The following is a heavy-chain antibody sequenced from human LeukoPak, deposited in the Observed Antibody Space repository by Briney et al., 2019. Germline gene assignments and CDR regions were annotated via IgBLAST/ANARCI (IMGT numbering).Heavy chain of an antibody. D-gene: IGHD1-20*01. Sequence: GGSLRLSCAASGFTFTSCWMNWVRQAPGKGLEWMANIKPDGSEKYYVDSVKGRFTISRDNAKNSLFLQMNSLRAEDTAVYYCASGNWNDRAFDIWGQGTMVAVSS. J-gene: IGHJ3*02. CDR1: GFTFTSCW. CDR3: ASGNWNDRAFDI. V-gene: IGHV3-7*01. CDR2: IKPDGSEK.